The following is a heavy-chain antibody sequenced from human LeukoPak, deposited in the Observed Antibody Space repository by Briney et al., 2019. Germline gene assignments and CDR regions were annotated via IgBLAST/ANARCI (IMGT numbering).Heavy chain of an antibody. V-gene: IGHV4-38-2*02. CDR1: GYSISSGYY. CDR3: ARAIESYYYDSSGYYSGYYFDY. D-gene: IGHD3-22*01. Sequence: KPSETLPLTCTVSGYSISSGYYWGWIRQPPGKGLEWIGSIYHSGSTYYNPSLKSRVTISVDTSKNQFSLKLSSVTAADTAVYYCARAIESYYYDSSGYYSGYYFDYWGQGTLVTVSS. J-gene: IGHJ4*02. CDR2: IYHSGST.